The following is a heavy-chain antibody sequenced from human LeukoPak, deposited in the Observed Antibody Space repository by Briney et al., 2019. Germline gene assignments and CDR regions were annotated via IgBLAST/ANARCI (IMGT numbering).Heavy chain of an antibody. CDR1: GGSISSGDYY. J-gene: IGHJ6*02. V-gene: IGHV4-30-4*01. CDR3: ARGRGELLYYGMDV. CDR2: IYYSGST. Sequence: PSGTLSLTCTVSGGSISSGDYYWSWIRQPPGKGLEWIGYIYYSGSTYYNPSLKSRVTISVDTSKNQFSLKLSSVTAADTAVYYCARGRGELLYYGMDVWGQGTTVTVSS. D-gene: IGHD1-26*01.